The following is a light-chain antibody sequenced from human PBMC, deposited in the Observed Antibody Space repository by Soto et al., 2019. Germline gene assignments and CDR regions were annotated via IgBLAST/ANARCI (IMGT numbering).Light chain of an antibody. V-gene: IGKV3-15*01. CDR2: GAS. J-gene: IGKJ2*01. CDR3: QQYNNWPRT. Sequence: EIVMTQSPGTLSVSLGERATLSCRASQSVSSNLAWYQQKPGQAPRLLMYGASTRATGIPARFSGSGSGTEFTLTISSLQSEDFAVYYCQQYNNWPRTFGQGTKLEIK. CDR1: QSVSSN.